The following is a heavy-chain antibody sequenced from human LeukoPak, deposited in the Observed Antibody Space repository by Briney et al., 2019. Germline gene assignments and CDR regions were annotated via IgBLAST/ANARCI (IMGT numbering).Heavy chain of an antibody. CDR1: GFTFSSYA. CDR3: AKGGHYDFWSGYRFGY. D-gene: IGHD3-3*01. J-gene: IGHJ4*02. CDR2: ISGSGGST. Sequence: PGGSLRLSCAASGFTFSSYAMSWVRQAPGKGLEWVSAISGSGGSTYYVDSVKGRFTISRDNSKNTLYLQMNSLRAEDTAVYYCAKGGHYDFWSGYRFGYWGQGTLVTVSS. V-gene: IGHV3-23*01.